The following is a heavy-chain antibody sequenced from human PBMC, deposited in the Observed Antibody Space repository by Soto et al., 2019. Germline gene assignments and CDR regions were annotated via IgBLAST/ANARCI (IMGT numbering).Heavy chain of an antibody. D-gene: IGHD5-18*01. CDR2: ISAYNGNT. CDR1: GYTFSSYG. CDR3: ARDRGTIQLWLPFY. Sequence: QVQLVQSGAEVKKPGASVKVSCKASGYTFSSYGISWVRQAPGQGLECMGWISAYNGNTDYAQKLQGRVTMTTDTTTSTAYMELRSLRSDDTAVYYCARDRGTIQLWLPFYWGQGTLVTVSS. V-gene: IGHV1-18*01. J-gene: IGHJ4*02.